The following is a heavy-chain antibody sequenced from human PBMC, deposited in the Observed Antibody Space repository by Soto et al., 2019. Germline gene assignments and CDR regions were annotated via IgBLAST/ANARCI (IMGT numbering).Heavy chain of an antibody. V-gene: IGHV3-48*02. Sequence: EAQLVESGGGLVQPGGSLRLSCVASGFSFSSYSVSWVRQAPGKGLEWISYIDPTSSRIYYADSVKGRFAISRDNAENSLYLQVTRLRDEDTALYDCARDRLTGYAREAFDVWGQGTMVTVSS. D-gene: IGHD7-27*01. J-gene: IGHJ3*01. CDR1: GFSFSSYS. CDR2: IDPTSSRI. CDR3: ARDRLTGYAREAFDV.